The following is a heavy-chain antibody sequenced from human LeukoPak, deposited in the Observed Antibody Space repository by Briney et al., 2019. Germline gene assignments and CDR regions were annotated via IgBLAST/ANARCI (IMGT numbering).Heavy chain of an antibody. V-gene: IGHV3-21*01. Sequence: GGSLRLSCAASGFTFSSYSMNWVRQAPGKGLEWVSFISSSSSYIYYADSVKGRFTISRDNAKNSLYLQMNSLRAEDTAVYYCAREQGSGSVTFDYWGQGTLVTVSS. CDR2: ISSSSSYI. J-gene: IGHJ4*02. CDR3: AREQGSGSVTFDY. CDR1: GFTFSSYS. D-gene: IGHD3-10*01.